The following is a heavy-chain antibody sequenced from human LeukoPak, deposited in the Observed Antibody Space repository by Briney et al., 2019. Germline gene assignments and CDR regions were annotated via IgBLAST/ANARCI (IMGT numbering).Heavy chain of an antibody. CDR1: GFTFSSYS. V-gene: IGHV3-21*01. Sequence: GGSLRLSCAASGFTFSSYSMNWVRQAPGKGLEWVSSISSSSSYIYYADSVKGRFTISRDNAKNSLYLQMNSLRAEDTAVYYCARDPVGVRYSSGPGAKFDYWGQGTLVTVSS. CDR3: ARDPVGVRYSSGPGAKFDY. CDR2: ISSSSSYI. D-gene: IGHD6-19*01. J-gene: IGHJ4*02.